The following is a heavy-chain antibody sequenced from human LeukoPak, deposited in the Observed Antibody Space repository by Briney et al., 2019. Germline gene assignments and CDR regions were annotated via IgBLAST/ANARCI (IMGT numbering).Heavy chain of an antibody. D-gene: IGHD4-11*01. CDR3: ARDLYYSIVY. J-gene: IGHJ4*02. V-gene: IGHV3-21*01. CDR1: GFTFSSYS. Sequence: GGSLRLSCAASGFTFSSYSMNWVRQAPGKGLEWVSSISSSSYIYYADSVKGRFTISRDNAKNTLYLQMKSLRAEDTAVYYCARDLYYSIVYWGQGTLVTVSS. CDR2: ISSSSYI.